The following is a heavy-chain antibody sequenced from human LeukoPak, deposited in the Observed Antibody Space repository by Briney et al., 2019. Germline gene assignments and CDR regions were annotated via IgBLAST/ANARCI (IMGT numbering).Heavy chain of an antibody. CDR1: DFTVSDNY. CDR3: ARGSGGHGGGPAFDY. Sequence: GGSLRLSCATSDFTVSDNYMSWVRQAPGKGLEWVSVIYSGDSTYYADSVKGRFTISRDNSKNTLYLQMNSLRAEDTAVYYCARGSGGHGGGPAFDYGGQGTLVTVSS. CDR2: IYSGDST. J-gene: IGHJ4*02. D-gene: IGHD2-15*01. V-gene: IGHV3-53*01.